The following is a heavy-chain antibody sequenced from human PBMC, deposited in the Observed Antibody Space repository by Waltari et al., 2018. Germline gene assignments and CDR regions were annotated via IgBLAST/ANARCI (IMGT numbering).Heavy chain of an antibody. Sequence: QVQLLQSGAEVKKPGASVKVSCKVSGYTIPELSMHWVRQAPGKGPVWMGGFDPDAGKTIYAQRFQGRVIMTEDTSAQTAYMELSSLRSEDTAVYFCAADRRGVKPLDYWGQGTLVTVSS. V-gene: IGHV1-24*01. CDR3: AADRRGVKPLDY. J-gene: IGHJ4*02. CDR2: FDPDAGKT. CDR1: GYTIPELS.